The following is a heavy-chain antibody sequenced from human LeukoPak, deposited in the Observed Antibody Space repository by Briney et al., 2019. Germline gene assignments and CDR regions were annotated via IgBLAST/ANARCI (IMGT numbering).Heavy chain of an antibody. CDR1: GGPISSSSYY. CDR3: ARVGSGWLHNWFDP. Sequence: PSETLSLTCTVSGGPISSSSYYWGWIRQPPGKGLEWIGSIYYSGSTYYNPSLKSRVTISVDTSKNQFSLKLSSVTAADTAVYYCARVGSGWLHNWFDPWGQGTLVTVSS. J-gene: IGHJ5*02. V-gene: IGHV4-39*07. D-gene: IGHD6-19*01. CDR2: IYYSGST.